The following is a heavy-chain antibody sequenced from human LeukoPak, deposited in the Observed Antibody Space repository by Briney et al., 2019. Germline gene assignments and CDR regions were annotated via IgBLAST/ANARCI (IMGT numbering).Heavy chain of an antibody. J-gene: IGHJ4*02. D-gene: IGHD6-19*01. CDR3: ARERSSGWSGFDY. Sequence: SETLSLTCTVSGGSISSYYWSWIRQPPGKGLEWIGYIYYSGSTNYNPSLKSRVTISVDTSKNQFSLKLSSVTAADTAVYYCARERSSGWSGFDYWGQGTLVTVSS. CDR2: IYYSGST. V-gene: IGHV4-59*01. CDR1: GGSISSYY.